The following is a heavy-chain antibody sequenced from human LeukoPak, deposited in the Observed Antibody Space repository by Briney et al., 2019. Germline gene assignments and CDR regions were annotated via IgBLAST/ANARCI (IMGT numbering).Heavy chain of an antibody. CDR1: GGSISSSSYY. CDR2: IYYSGST. D-gene: IGHD1-26*01. CDR3: ARMSYRPLFDY. Sequence: PSETLSLTCTVSGGSISSSSYYWGWIRQPPGKRLEWIGSIYYSGSTYYNPSLKSRVTISVDTSKNQFSLKLSSVTAADTAVYYCARMSYRPLFDYWGQGTLVAVSS. J-gene: IGHJ4*02. V-gene: IGHV4-39*01.